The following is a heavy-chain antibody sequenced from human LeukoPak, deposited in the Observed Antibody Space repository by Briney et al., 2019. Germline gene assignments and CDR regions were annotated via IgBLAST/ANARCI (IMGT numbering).Heavy chain of an antibody. CDR1: GGSISSGGYY. CDR2: IYYSGST. D-gene: IGHD1-26*01. CDR3: ARAAYSGSYHSDY. J-gene: IGHJ4*02. Sequence: TSQTLSLTCTVSGGSISSGGYYWSWIRQHPGKGLEWIGYIYYSGSTYFNPSLKSRVTISVDTSKNQFSLKLSSVTAADTAVYYCARAAYSGSYHSDYWGQGTLVTVSS. V-gene: IGHV4-31*03.